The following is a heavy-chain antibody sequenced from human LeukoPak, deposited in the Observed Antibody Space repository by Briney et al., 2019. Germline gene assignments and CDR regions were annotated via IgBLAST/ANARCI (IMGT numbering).Heavy chain of an antibody. D-gene: IGHD2-15*01. V-gene: IGHV3-15*01. CDR3: TGMVVAATVYYYGMDV. J-gene: IGHJ6*02. Sequence: PGGSLRLSCAASGFTFSNAWMSWVRQAPGKGLEWVGRIKSKTDGGTTDYAAPVKGRFTISGDDSKNTLYLQMNSLKTEDTAVYYCTGMVVAATVYYYGMDVWGQGTTVTVSS. CDR2: IKSKTDGGTT. CDR1: GFTFSNAW.